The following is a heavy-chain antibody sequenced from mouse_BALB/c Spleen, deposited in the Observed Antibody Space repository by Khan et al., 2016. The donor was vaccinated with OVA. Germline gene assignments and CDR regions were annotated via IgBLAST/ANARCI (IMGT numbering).Heavy chain of an antibody. D-gene: IGHD3-3*01. CDR3: TGGRAY. CDR1: GYSITSDYA. CDR2: ISYSGSP. V-gene: IGHV3-2*02. Sequence: EVQLQESGPGLVKPSQSLSLTCTVTGYSITSDYAWNWIRQFPGNKLEWMGYISYSGSPSYTPSLKSRISITRATSKNQLFLRLNSVTTEDTATYYCTGGRAYWGQGTLVTVSA. J-gene: IGHJ3*01.